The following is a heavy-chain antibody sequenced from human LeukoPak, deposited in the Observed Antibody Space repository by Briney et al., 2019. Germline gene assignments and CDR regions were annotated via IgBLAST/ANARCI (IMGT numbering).Heavy chain of an antibody. CDR1: GGSFSDYY. CDR2: INHSGST. V-gene: IGHV4-34*01. J-gene: IGHJ4*02. Sequence: SETLSLTCAVYGGSFSDYYWSWIRQPPGKGLEWIGEINHSGSTNYNPSLKSRVTISVDTSKSQFSLKLSSVTAADTAVYYCARGPSLDYWGQGTLVTVSS. CDR3: ARGPSLDY.